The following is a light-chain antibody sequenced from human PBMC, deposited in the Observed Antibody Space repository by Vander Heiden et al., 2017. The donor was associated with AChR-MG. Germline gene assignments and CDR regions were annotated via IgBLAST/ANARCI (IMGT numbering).Light chain of an antibody. CDR2: GKN. Sequence: SSELTQDPAVSVALGQTVRITCQGDTLRSYFASWYQQMPGQAPVLVIYGKNDRPSGIPDRFSGSNSGNTASLTITGAQAEDEADYYCFSRDSSGNHWVFGGGTALTVL. CDR1: TLRSYF. CDR3: FSRDSSGNHWV. V-gene: IGLV3-19*01. J-gene: IGLJ3*02.